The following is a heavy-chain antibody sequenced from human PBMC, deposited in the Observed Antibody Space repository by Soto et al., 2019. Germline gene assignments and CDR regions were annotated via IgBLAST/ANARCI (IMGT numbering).Heavy chain of an antibody. CDR1: GYTFINFD. J-gene: IGHJ5*02. V-gene: IGHV1-8*02. CDR3: ARMASAGTLNWFDP. CDR2: MNPGSGKT. D-gene: IGHD6-13*01. Sequence: QVQLVQSGAEVKEPGASVRGSCKASGYTFINFDISWVRQAAGQGLEWLGWMNPGSGKTGYASKFQGRVAMTRDASTGTSPLELSSLTSDDTAVYYCARMASAGTLNWFDPLGQGTLVTVSS.